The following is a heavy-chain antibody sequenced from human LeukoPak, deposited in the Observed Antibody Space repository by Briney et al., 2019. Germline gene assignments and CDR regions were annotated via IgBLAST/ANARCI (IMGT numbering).Heavy chain of an antibody. V-gene: IGHV3-23*01. CDR2: ITGTGGST. D-gene: IGHD6-19*01. CDR3: AKVRDTRDWYKDAFDV. J-gene: IGHJ3*01. CDR1: GFTFSSYA. Sequence: GGSLRLSCAASGFTFSSYAMSWVRQAPGEGLEWVSAITGTGGSTYYVAFVKGRFTVSRDNSRNTLYLQMSSLRAEDSAMYYCAKVRDTRDWYKDAFDVWGQGTGVTVSS.